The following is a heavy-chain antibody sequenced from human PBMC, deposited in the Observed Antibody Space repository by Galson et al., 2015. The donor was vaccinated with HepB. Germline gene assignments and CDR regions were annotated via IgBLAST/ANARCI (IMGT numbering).Heavy chain of an antibody. CDR2: INAGNGNT. D-gene: IGHD2-15*01. Sequence: SVKVSCKASGYTFTSYAMHWVRQAPGQRLEWMGWINAGNGNTKYSQKFQGRVTITRDTSASTAYMELSSLRPEDTAVYYCVTGHCSGAYCYAGFWGQGTRVTVSS. J-gene: IGHJ4*02. CDR1: GYTFTSYA. CDR3: VTGHCSGAYCYAGF. V-gene: IGHV1-3*01.